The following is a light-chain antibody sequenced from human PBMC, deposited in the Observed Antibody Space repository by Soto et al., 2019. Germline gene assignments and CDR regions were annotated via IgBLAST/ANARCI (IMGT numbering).Light chain of an antibody. CDR2: DVT. CDR3: SSYAGSNNWV. Sequence: QSALTQPRSVSGSPGQSVTISCTGTSSDVGSYNYVSWYQQHPGNAPKLMIYDVTNRPSGVPDRFSGSKSGNTASLTISGLQAEDEADYYCSSYAGSNNWVFGGGTKLTVL. V-gene: IGLV2-11*01. CDR1: SSDVGSYNY. J-gene: IGLJ3*02.